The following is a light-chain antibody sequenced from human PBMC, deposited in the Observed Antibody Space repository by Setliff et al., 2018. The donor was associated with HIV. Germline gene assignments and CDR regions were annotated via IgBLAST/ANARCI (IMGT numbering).Light chain of an antibody. V-gene: IGLV2-23*02. CDR1: SSDVGSYNL. J-gene: IGLJ1*01. CDR3: CSYAGSSTPYV. Sequence: QSALTQPASVSGSPGQSITISCTGTSSDVGSYNLVSWYQQHPGKAPKLMIYEVSKRSSGVSNRFSGSKSGNTASLTISGLQAEDEADYYCCSYAGSSTPYVFGTGTKVTVL. CDR2: EVS.